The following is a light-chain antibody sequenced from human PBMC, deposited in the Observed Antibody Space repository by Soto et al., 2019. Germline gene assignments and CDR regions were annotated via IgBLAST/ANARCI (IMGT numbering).Light chain of an antibody. CDR3: SSYPTSSTST. J-gene: IGLJ2*01. CDR2: EVS. Sequence: QSALTQPASVSGSPGQSITISCTGTSSDVGAYNYVSWYQHHPGKAPKLMIYEVSNRPSGISNRFSGSKSGNTASLTISGLQAEDEADYYCSSYPTSSTSTFGGGTKLTVL. V-gene: IGLV2-14*01. CDR1: SSDVGAYNY.